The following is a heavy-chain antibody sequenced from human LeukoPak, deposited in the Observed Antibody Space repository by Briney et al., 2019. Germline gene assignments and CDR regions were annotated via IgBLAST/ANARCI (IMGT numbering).Heavy chain of an antibody. J-gene: IGHJ4*02. CDR1: GFTFSSYG. Sequence: PGGSLRLSCAASGFTFSSYGMSWVRQAPGKGLEWVSAISGSGGSTYYADSVKGRFTISRDNSKNTLYLQMNSLRAEDTAVYYCARGGRAYYDSSGHDWGQGTLVTVSS. V-gene: IGHV3-23*01. CDR3: ARGGRAYYDSSGHD. D-gene: IGHD3-22*01. CDR2: ISGSGGST.